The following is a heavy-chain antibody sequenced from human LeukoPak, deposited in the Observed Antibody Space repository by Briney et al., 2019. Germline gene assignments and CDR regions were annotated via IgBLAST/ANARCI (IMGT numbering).Heavy chain of an antibody. CDR2: INPSGGST. Sequence: ASVKVSCKASGYTFTSYYMHWVRQAPGQGLEWMGIINPSGGSTSYAQKFQGRVTMTRDTSTSTVYMELSSLRSEDTAVYYCARVWGSGSYYNVRPFDYWGQGTLVTVSS. J-gene: IGHJ4*02. CDR1: GYTFTSYY. V-gene: IGHV1-46*01. CDR3: ARVWGSGSYYNVRPFDY. D-gene: IGHD3-10*01.